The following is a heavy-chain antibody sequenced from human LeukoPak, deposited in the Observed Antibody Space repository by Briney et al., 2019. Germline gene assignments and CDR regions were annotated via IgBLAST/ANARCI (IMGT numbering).Heavy chain of an antibody. D-gene: IGHD5-12*01. CDR3: ARQVATIVREGY. Sequence: SETLSLTCTVSGGSISSSSYYWGWIRQPPGKGLEWIGSIYYSGSTYYNPSLKSRVTISVDTSENQFSLKLSSVTAADTAVYYCARQVATIVREGYWGQGTLVTVSS. CDR1: GGSISSSSYY. J-gene: IGHJ4*02. CDR2: IYYSGST. V-gene: IGHV4-39*01.